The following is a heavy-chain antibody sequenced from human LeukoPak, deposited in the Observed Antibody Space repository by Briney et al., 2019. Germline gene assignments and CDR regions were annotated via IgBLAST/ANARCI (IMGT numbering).Heavy chain of an antibody. D-gene: IGHD3-22*01. V-gene: IGHV4-59*01. Sequence: PSETLSLTCTVSGGSISSYYWSWIRQPQGKGLEWIGYIYYSGSTNYNPSLKSRVTISVDTSKNQFSLKLSSVTAADTAVYYCARANYYDSSGYYYVTPPRLRHWFDPWGQGTLVTVSS. J-gene: IGHJ5*02. CDR2: IYYSGST. CDR3: ARANYYDSSGYYYVTPPRLRHWFDP. CDR1: GGSISSYY.